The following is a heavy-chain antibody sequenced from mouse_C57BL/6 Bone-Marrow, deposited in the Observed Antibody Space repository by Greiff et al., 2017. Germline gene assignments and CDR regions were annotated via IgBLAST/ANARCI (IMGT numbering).Heavy chain of an antibody. Sequence: QVQLQQPGAELVKPGASVKLSCKASGYTFTSYWMHWVKQRPGQGLEWIGMIDPNSGRTKYAEKFKGKATLNVDKSSSTAYMQLSSLTSEDSAFYYCARGGLFYWGQGTTLTVSS. CDR1: GYTFTSYW. J-gene: IGHJ2*01. CDR3: ARGGLFY. CDR2: IDPNSGRT. V-gene: IGHV1-64*01.